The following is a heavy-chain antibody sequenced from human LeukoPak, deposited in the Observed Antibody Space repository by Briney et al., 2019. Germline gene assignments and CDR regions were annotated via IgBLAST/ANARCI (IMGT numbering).Heavy chain of an antibody. CDR1: GFTFSSYS. Sequence: GRSLRLSCAASGFTFSSYSMNWVRQAPGKGLEYVSAISSNGGSTYYADSVKGRFTISRDNSKNTLYLQMSSLRAEDTAVYYCVKARGSGWYWDYWGQGTLVTVSS. V-gene: IGHV3-64D*06. CDR3: VKARGSGWYWDY. D-gene: IGHD6-19*01. J-gene: IGHJ4*02. CDR2: ISSNGGST.